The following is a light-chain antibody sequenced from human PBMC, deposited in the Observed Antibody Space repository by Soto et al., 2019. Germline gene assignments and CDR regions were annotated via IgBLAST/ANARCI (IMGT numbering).Light chain of an antibody. Sequence: EIVLTQSPGALSLSAGERATLSCRASQSVSTRSLAWYQQRPGQGPRLLIYAASIRATGIPDRFSGSGSGTDFTLIISRLEPEDFALYYCQQFGGSYTFGQGTKVEMK. V-gene: IGKV3-20*01. CDR3: QQFGGSYT. CDR2: AAS. CDR1: QSVSTRS. J-gene: IGKJ2*01.